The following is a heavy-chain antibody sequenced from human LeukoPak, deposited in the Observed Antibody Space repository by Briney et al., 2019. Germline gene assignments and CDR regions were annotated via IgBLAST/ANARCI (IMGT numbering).Heavy chain of an antibody. CDR2: ISPSSTYT. CDR3: AKVLYDYLWGSYRHDAFDI. V-gene: IGHV3-11*03. J-gene: IGHJ3*02. CDR1: GFSFGDFY. Sequence: GGSLRLSCAASGFSFGDFYMTWIRQAPGKGLEWLSHISPSSTYTNFADSVKGRFTISRDNSKNTLYLQMNSLRAEDTAVYYCAKVLYDYLWGSYRHDAFDIWGQGTMVTVSS. D-gene: IGHD3-16*02.